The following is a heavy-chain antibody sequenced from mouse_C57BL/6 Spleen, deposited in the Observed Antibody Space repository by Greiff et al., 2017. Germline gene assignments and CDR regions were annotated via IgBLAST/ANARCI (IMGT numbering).Heavy chain of an antibody. D-gene: IGHD1-1*01. V-gene: IGHV1-53*01. J-gene: IGHJ4*01. CDR2: INPSNGGT. CDR3: ARPFHYYGSRGYYAMDY. Sequence: VQLQQPGTELVKPGASVKLSCKASGYTFTSYWMHWVKQRPGQGFEWIGNINPSNGGTNYNEKFKSKATLTVDKSSSTAYMQLSSLTSEDSAVYYCARPFHYYGSRGYYAMDYWGQGTSVTVSS. CDR1: GYTFTSYW.